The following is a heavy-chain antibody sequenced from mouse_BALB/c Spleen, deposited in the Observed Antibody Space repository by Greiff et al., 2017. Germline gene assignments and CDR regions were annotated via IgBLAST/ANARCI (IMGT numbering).Heavy chain of an antibody. J-gene: IGHJ4*01. CDR1: GYSFTGYY. Sequence: VQLKESGPELVKPGASVKISCKASGYSFTGYYMHWVKQSHVKSLEWIGRINPYNGATSYNQNFKDKASLTVDKSSSTAYMELHSLTSEDSAVYYCARTTTVDAMDYWGQGTSVTVSS. CDR2: INPYNGAT. V-gene: IGHV1-31*01. D-gene: IGHD1-1*01. CDR3: ARTTTVDAMDY.